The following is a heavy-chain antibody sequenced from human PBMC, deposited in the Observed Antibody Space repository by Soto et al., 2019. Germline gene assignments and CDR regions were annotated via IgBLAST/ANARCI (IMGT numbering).Heavy chain of an antibody. Sequence: PSETLSLTCTVSGGSISSYYWSWIRQPPGKGLEWIGYIYYSGSTNYNPSLKSRVTISVDTSKNQFSLKLSSVTAADTAVHYCARALYYYGSGRDYYGMDVWGQGTTVTVSS. V-gene: IGHV4-59*01. D-gene: IGHD3-10*01. CDR3: ARALYYYGSGRDYYGMDV. J-gene: IGHJ6*02. CDR2: IYYSGST. CDR1: GGSISSYY.